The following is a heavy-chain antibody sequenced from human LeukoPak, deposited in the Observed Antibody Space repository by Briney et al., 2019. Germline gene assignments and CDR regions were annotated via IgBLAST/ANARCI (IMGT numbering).Heavy chain of an antibody. V-gene: IGHV3-7*01. CDR1: GFTYRTYW. Sequence: GGSLRLSCAASGFTYRTYWMAWVRQAPGKGLEWVANIKHDGSEKYYLDSVKGRFTISRDNAKNSLYLQMNSLRAEDTAVYYCARVPYSYGSRQYYFDYWGQGTLVTVSS. J-gene: IGHJ4*02. CDR3: ARVPYSYGSRQYYFDY. D-gene: IGHD5-18*01. CDR2: IKHDGSEK.